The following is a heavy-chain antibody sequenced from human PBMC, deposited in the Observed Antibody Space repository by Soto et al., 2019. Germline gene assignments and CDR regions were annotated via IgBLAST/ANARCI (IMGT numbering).Heavy chain of an antibody. CDR2: INPSGSGT. CDR3: ARVPQTTMDTQHFDY. Sequence: QVQLVQSGAEVQKPGASVKVSCKASGYTFTTYYLHWVRQAPGQGLEWMGIINPSGSGTSYAQKFQGRVTMTSDTSTSTVYMELSSLRSEDTAVYYCARVPQTTMDTQHFDYWGQGTLVTVSS. V-gene: IGHV1-46*01. CDR1: GYTFTTYY. D-gene: IGHD5-18*01. J-gene: IGHJ4*02.